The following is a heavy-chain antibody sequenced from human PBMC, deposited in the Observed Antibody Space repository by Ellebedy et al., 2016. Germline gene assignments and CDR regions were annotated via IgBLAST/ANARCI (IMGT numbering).Heavy chain of an antibody. Sequence: GESLKISXAASGFKFHDYTMHWFRQTPGKGLEWVSLISWNGGSTYYADSVKGRFTISRDKSRNSLYLQMDTLRTEDTALYYCAKDRYDFWSGYYLTDYWGQGTLVTVSS. CDR3: AKDRYDFWSGYYLTDY. J-gene: IGHJ4*02. CDR1: GFKFHDYT. D-gene: IGHD3-3*01. CDR2: ISWNGGST. V-gene: IGHV3-43*01.